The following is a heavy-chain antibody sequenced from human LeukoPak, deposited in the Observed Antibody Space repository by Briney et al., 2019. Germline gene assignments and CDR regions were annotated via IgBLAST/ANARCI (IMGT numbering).Heavy chain of an antibody. V-gene: IGHV4-34*01. D-gene: IGHD5-24*01. J-gene: IGHJ4*02. CDR2: INHSGSA. Sequence: SETLSLTCAVYGGSFSGYYWTWIRQPPGKGLEWIGEINHSGSANYNPSLTSRVTISLDTSKNQFSLKLSSVTAADTAVYYCARGREDGYNLYYFDYWGQGTLVTVSS. CDR3: ARGREDGYNLYYFDY. CDR1: GGSFSGYY.